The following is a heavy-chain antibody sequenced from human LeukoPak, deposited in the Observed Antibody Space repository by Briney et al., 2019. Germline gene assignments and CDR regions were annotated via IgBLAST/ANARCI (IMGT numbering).Heavy chain of an antibody. V-gene: IGHV4-30-2*01. CDR1: GGSISSGGYS. CDR3: ARGKQLLDY. J-gene: IGHJ4*02. Sequence: SQTLSLTCAVSGGSISSGGYSWSWIRQPPGEGLEWIGYIYHSGSTYYNPSLKSRVTISVDRSKNQFSLKLSSVTAADTAVYYCARGKQLLDYWGQGTLVTVSS. CDR2: IYHSGST. D-gene: IGHD6-6*01.